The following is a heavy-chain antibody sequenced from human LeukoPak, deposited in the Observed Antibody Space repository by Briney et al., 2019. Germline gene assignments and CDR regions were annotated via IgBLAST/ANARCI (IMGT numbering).Heavy chain of an antibody. CDR3: ARLLWFGELEAYYYMDV. CDR2: NYYSGST. D-gene: IGHD3-10*01. J-gene: IGHJ6*03. Sequence: PSEALSLTCTVSGGSISSYYWSWIRQPSGKGLEWIGYNYYSGSTNYNPSLKSRVTISVDTSKKQFSLKLSSVTAADTAVYYCARLLWFGELEAYYYMDVWGKGTTVTVSS. CDR1: GGSISSYY. V-gene: IGHV4-59*08.